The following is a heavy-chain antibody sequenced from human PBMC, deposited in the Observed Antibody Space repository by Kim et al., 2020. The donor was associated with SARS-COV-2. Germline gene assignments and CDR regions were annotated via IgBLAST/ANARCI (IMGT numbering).Heavy chain of an antibody. CDR3: ARGLDSSSWYVLTLFDY. CDR2: ISYDGSNK. Sequence: GGSLRLSCAASGFTFSSYGMHWVRQAPGKGLEWVAVISYDGSNKYYADSVKGRFTISRDNSKNTLYLQMNSLRAEDTAVYYCARGLDSSSWYVLTLFDYWGQGTLVTVSS. D-gene: IGHD6-13*01. J-gene: IGHJ4*02. V-gene: IGHV3-33*05. CDR1: GFTFSSYG.